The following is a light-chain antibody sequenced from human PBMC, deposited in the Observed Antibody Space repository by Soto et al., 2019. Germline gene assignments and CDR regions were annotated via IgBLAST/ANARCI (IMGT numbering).Light chain of an antibody. V-gene: IGKV1-8*01. CDR1: QGISSY. CDR3: QQYYSYPLT. J-gene: IGKJ1*01. Sequence: IRMPQSPSSLSASTGDRVTITCRASQGISSYLAWYQQKPGKAPKLLIYAASTLQSGVPSRFSGSGSGTDFTLTISCLQSEDFATYYCQQYYSYPLTFGQGTKVDIK. CDR2: AAS.